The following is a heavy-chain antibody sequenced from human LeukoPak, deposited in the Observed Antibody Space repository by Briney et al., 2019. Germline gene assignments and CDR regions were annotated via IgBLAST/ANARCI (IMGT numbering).Heavy chain of an antibody. D-gene: IGHD3-9*01. CDR2: IGTAGDT. CDR3: ARARVGYDILTGYRYYYGMDV. J-gene: IGHJ6*02. Sequence: GGSLRLSCAACGFTFSSYDMHWVRQATGKGLEWVSAIGTAGDTYYPGSVKGRFTISRENVKNSLYLQMNSLRAGDTAVYYCARARVGYDILTGYRYYYGMDVWGQGTTVTVSS. CDR1: GFTFSSYD. V-gene: IGHV3-13*01.